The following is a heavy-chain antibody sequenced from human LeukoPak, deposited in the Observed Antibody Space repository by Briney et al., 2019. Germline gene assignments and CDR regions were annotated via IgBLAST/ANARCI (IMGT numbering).Heavy chain of an antibody. D-gene: IGHD3-22*01. J-gene: IGHJ3*02. Sequence: GGSLRLSCAASGFTFSSYGMHWVRQAPGKGLEWVAVIWYDGSNKYYADSVKGRFTISRDNSKNTLYLQMNSLRAEDTAVYYCARVAYYDSSGYWGMRYAFDIWGQGTMVTVSS. V-gene: IGHV3-33*01. CDR1: GFTFSSYG. CDR2: IWYDGSNK. CDR3: ARVAYYDSSGYWGMRYAFDI.